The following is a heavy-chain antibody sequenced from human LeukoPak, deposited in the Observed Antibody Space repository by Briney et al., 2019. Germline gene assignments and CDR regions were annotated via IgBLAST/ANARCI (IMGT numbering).Heavy chain of an antibody. CDR3: AKIGRSYDFWTGYYEEEVDYMDV. CDR1: GFTFSSNG. V-gene: IGHV3-30*02. CDR2: IQYDGSKK. J-gene: IGHJ6*03. D-gene: IGHD3-3*01. Sequence: PGGSLRLSCVASGFTFSSNGMHWVRQAPGKGLEWVTFIQYDGSKKYYADSVKGRFTISRDNSKNTLYLEMNSLRAEDTAVYYCAKIGRSYDFWTGYYEEEVDYMDVWGKGTTVTVSS.